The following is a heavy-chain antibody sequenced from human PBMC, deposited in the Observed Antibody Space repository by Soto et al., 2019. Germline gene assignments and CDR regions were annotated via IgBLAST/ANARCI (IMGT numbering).Heavy chain of an antibody. CDR1: GGSISSGDYY. CDR2: ISYSGST. J-gene: IGHJ6*02. Sequence: QVQLQESGPGLVKPSQTLSLTCTVSGGSISSGDYYWSWIRQPPGKGLECIGYISYSGSTYYNPSLKSRVSISVDTSKNQFPLKLSSVTAADTAVYYCARAHRYLQQLVQYYYGMDVWGQGTTVTVSS. V-gene: IGHV4-30-4*01. CDR3: ARAHRYLQQLVQYYYGMDV. D-gene: IGHD6-13*01.